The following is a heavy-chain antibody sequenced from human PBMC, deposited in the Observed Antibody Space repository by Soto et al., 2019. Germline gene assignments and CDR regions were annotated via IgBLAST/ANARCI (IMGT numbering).Heavy chain of an antibody. J-gene: IGHJ6*03. CDR3: ARGGGATFTHYYYCMDV. CDR1: GYTFSTYE. CDR2: INGGNGKS. D-gene: IGHD1-26*01. V-gene: IGHV1-3*01. Sequence: QVQLVQSGAEVKKPGASVKVSCEASGYTFSTYEMHWVRQAPGQRPEWTGWINGGNGKSKYSETLQGRVTFTRDTSASTHYMELTRLRSEDTAVYYRARGGGATFTHYYYCMDVWGTGTTVTVSS.